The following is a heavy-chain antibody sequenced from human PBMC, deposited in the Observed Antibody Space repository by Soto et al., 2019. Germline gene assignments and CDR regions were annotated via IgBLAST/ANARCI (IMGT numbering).Heavy chain of an antibody. V-gene: IGHV2-5*02. CDR2: IYWDDDK. D-gene: IGHD2-15*01. Sequence: QITLKESGPTLVKPTQTLTLTCTFSGFSLSTSGVGVGWIRQPPGQTLDWLALIYWDDDKRYSPSLRSRLTTTKDTAKNHVILTMTNMDPVDTATYYGEHRREDRGGLGNFDYWGQGTLVTVSS. CDR3: EHRREDRGGLGNFDY. CDR1: GFSLSTSGVG. J-gene: IGHJ4*02.